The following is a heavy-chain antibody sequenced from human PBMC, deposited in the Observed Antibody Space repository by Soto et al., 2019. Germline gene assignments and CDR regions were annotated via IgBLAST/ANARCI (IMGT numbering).Heavy chain of an antibody. V-gene: IGHV3-7*05. D-gene: IGHD1-1*01. CDR1: GFTFSSYW. CDR3: ARDLGTTGTTSYYYYYYGMDV. Sequence: GGSLRLSCAASGFTFSSYWMSWVRQAPGKGLEWVANIKQDGSEKYELDFVKGRSTISRDNAKNSLYLQMNSLRAEDTAVYYCARDLGTTGTTSYYYYYYGMDVWGQGTTVTVSS. CDR2: IKQDGSEK. J-gene: IGHJ6*02.